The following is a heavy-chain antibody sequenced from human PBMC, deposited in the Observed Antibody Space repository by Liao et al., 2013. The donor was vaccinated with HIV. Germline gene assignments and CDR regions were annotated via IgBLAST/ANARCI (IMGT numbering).Heavy chain of an antibody. V-gene: IGHV4-30-2*01. D-gene: IGHD5-18*01. Sequence: QLQLQESGSGLVKTSQTLSLTCTLSGGSISSGGHSWSWLRQPPGKGLEWIGYIYHSGSTYYNTSLKSRVTISVDRSKNQFSLKLNSVTAADTAVYFCARGSGYSYAYDYWGRGNPRSPSPQ. CDR1: GGSISSGGHS. CDR3: ARGSGYSYAYDY. J-gene: IGHJ4*02. CDR2: IYHSGST.